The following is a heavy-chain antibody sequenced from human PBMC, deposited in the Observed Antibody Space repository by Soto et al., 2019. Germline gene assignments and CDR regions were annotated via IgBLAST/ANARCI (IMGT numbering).Heavy chain of an antibody. J-gene: IGHJ4*02. V-gene: IGHV3-15*01. D-gene: IGHD2-2*01. Sequence: KSGGSLRLSCEGSGFSFINAWMYWVRQAPGKGLEWVGRIKSKVSGGTTDYAAPVKGRFTISRDDSKDTAYLQMNSLKTEDTAVYYCTDAGPYDYWGQGTLVTVSS. CDR1: GFSFINAW. CDR2: IKSKVSGGTT. CDR3: TDAGPYDY.